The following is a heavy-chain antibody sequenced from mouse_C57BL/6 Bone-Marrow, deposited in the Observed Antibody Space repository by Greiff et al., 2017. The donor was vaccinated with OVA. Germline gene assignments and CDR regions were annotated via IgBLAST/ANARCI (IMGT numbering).Heavy chain of an antibody. CDR1: GFTFSSYG. J-gene: IGHJ2*01. D-gene: IGHD4-1*01. CDR2: ISSGGSYT. V-gene: IGHV5-6*01. Sequence: EVQWVESGGDLVKPGGSLKLSCAASGFTFSSYGMSWVRQTPDKRLEWVATISSGGSYTYYPDSVKGRFTISRDNAKNTLYLQMSSLKSEDTAMYYCARPGYYFDYWGQGTTLTVSS. CDR3: ARPGYYFDY.